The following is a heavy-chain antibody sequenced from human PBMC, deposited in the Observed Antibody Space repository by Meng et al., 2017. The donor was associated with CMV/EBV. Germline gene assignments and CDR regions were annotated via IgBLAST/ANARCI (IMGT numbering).Heavy chain of an antibody. J-gene: IGHJ6*02. CDR3: ARGNDFWSGPRQYYYSGLDV. Sequence: SSVKVSCKASGCTFSSYGITWVRQAPGQGLEWVGGLIPIFRTANYAQKLQGRVTITSDESTSTAYMELSSLRSEDTAVYYCARGNDFWSGPRQYYYSGLDVWGQGTTVTVSS. CDR1: GCTFSSYG. V-gene: IGHV1-69*13. D-gene: IGHD3-3*01. CDR2: LIPIFRTA.